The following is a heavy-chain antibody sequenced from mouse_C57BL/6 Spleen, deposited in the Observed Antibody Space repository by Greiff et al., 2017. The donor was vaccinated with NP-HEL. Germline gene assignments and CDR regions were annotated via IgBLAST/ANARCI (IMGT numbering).Heavy chain of an antibody. V-gene: IGHV1-50*01. CDR2: IDPSDSYT. CDR3: ARRGNYDYDVGAMDY. J-gene: IGHJ4*01. Sequence: VQLQQPGAELVKPGASVKLSCKASGYTFTSYWMQWVKQRPGQGLEWIGEIDPSDSYTNYNQKFKGKATLTVDTSSSTAYMQLSSLTSVDSAVYYCARRGNYDYDVGAMDYWGQGTSVTVSS. CDR1: GYTFTSYW. D-gene: IGHD2-4*01.